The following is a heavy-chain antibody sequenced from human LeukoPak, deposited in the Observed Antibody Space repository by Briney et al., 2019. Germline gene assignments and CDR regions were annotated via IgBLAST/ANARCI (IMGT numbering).Heavy chain of an antibody. CDR2: ISSSGSTI. Sequence: GGSLRLSCAASGFTFSSYEMNWVRQAPGKGLGWDSYISSSGSTIYYADSVKGRFTISRDNAKNSLYLQMNSLRAEDTAVYYCAELGITMIGGVWGKGTTVTISS. CDR1: GFTFSSYE. CDR3: AELGITMIGGV. V-gene: IGHV3-48*03. J-gene: IGHJ6*04. D-gene: IGHD3-10*02.